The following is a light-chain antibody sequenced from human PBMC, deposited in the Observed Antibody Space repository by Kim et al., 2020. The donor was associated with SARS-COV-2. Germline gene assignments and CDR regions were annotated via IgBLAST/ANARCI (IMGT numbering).Light chain of an antibody. J-gene: IGKJ5*01. V-gene: IGKV3-20*01. CDR1: HSDTNNY. CDR2: GAS. Sequence: SPGERGTLSCRASHSDTNNYLAWYQKKVGQPPRLLIYGASSRATGIPDRFSGSVSGTDFILTISRLEPEDFAVYYCQQYGKSPITFGQGTRLEIK. CDR3: QQYGKSPIT.